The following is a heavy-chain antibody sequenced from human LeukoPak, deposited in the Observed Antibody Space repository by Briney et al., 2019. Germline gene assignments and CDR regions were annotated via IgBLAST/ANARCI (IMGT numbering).Heavy chain of an antibody. Sequence: GGSLRLSCAASGFNFDDYAMHWVRQAPGKGLEWCSGISWNGRHIDYADSEKGRFTISRDNAKNSLYLQMNSLRAEDTALYYCAKDIRVLNYYGSGGFDYWGQGILVTVSS. CDR1: GFNFDDYA. V-gene: IGHV3-9*01. CDR2: ISWNGRHI. D-gene: IGHD3-10*01. CDR3: AKDIRVLNYYGSGGFDY. J-gene: IGHJ4*02.